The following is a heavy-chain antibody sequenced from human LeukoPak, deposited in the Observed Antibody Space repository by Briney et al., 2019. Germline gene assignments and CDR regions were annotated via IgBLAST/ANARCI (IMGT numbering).Heavy chain of an antibody. Sequence: GGSLRLSCAASGFTFSDYSMNWVRQAPGKGLEWVSYIGGRTTAINYADSVKGRFTISRDNAKNSLYLQMNSLRAEDTAVYYCARDGGGWVIDYWGQGTLVTVSS. CDR1: GFTFSDYS. D-gene: IGHD6-19*01. J-gene: IGHJ4*02. CDR2: IGGRTTAI. CDR3: ARDGGGWVIDY. V-gene: IGHV3-48*04.